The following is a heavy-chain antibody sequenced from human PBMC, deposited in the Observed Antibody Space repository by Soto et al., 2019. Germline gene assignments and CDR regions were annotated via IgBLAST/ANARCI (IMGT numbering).Heavy chain of an antibody. V-gene: IGHV4-39*01. CDR1: GRSISSSSYY. J-gene: IGHJ6*03. CDR3: ARIADYNYYYSYMDV. Sequence: SETLSLTCTVSGRSISSSSYYWGWIRQPPGKGLEWIGSIYYSGSTYYNPSLKSRVTISVDTSKNQFSLKLSSVTAADTSVYYCARIADYNYYYSYMDVWGKGTTVTVSS. D-gene: IGHD2-21*01. CDR2: IYYSGST.